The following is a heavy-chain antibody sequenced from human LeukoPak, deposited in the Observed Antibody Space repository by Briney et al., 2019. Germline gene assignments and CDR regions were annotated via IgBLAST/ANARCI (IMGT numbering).Heavy chain of an antibody. CDR3: ARGPGSGSYFAWFDP. Sequence: PSETLSLTCTVSGGSISSYYWSWIRQPAGKGLEWIGHIYTSGSTNYNPSLTSRVTMSVDTSKNQFSLKLSSVTAADTAVYYCARGPGSGSYFAWFDPWGQGDLVTVSS. CDR1: GGSISSYY. J-gene: IGHJ5*02. CDR2: IYTSGST. D-gene: IGHD3-10*01. V-gene: IGHV4-4*07.